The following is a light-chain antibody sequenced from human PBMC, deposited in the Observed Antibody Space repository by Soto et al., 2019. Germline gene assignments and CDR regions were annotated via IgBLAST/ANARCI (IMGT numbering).Light chain of an antibody. J-gene: IGLJ3*02. Sequence: NFMLTQPHSVSESPGKTVTISCTRSSGSIASNYVQWYQQRPGSAPTTVIYEDNQRPSGVPDRFSGSIDSSSNSASLTISGLKTEDEADYYCQSYDSSNVWVFGGGIKVTVL. CDR2: EDN. CDR3: QSYDSSNVWV. V-gene: IGLV6-57*03. CDR1: SGSIASNY.